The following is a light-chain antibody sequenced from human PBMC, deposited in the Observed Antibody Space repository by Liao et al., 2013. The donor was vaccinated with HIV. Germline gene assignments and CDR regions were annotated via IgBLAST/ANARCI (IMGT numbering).Light chain of an antibody. V-gene: IGLV3-1*01. J-gene: IGLJ2*01. CDR3: QAWDRSADVV. CDR1: KLGDKY. CDR2: YDS. Sequence: SYELTQPPSVSVSPGQTASIPCSGDKLGDKYACWYQQKPGQSPVLVIYYDSDRPSGIPERFSGSNSGNTATLTISGTQAMDEADYFCQAWDRSADVVFGGGTKLTVL.